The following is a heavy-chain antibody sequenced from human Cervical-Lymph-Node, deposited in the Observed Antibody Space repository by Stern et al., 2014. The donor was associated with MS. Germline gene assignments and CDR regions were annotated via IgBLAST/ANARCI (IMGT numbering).Heavy chain of an antibody. Sequence: KESGPGLVKPSGTLSLTCAVSGDSISSPNWWSWVRQSPGKGLEWIGEIYHSGNTNYNPSLKSRVSISVNKSKNHFSLILSSATAADTAVYYCARRVMIRARYIDYWGQGTLVTVSS. CDR1: GDSISSPNW. CDR3: ARRVMIRARYIDY. CDR2: IYHSGNT. V-gene: IGHV4-4*02. J-gene: IGHJ4*02. D-gene: IGHD3-10*01.